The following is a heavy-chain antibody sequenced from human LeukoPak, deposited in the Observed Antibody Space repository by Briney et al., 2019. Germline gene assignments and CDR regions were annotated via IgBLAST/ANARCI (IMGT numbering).Heavy chain of an antibody. V-gene: IGHV3-30*02. J-gene: IGHJ4*02. Sequence: GGSLRLSCVASGFTFSTYGMHWARHAPGKGLEWLTFIRHDGTEKYYADSVKGRFTISRNNSRNTLYLQINSLGPDDTAVYYCARLMVGQAGVGATHFDYWGQGTLVSVSS. CDR3: ARLMVGQAGVGATHFDY. CDR2: IRHDGTEK. D-gene: IGHD1-26*01. CDR1: GFTFSTYG.